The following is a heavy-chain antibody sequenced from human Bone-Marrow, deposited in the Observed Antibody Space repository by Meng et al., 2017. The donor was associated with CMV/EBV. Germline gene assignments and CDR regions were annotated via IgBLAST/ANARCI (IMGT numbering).Heavy chain of an antibody. V-gene: IGHV3-74*01. CDR3: TRGAWDS. CDR2: INTDGRST. J-gene: IGHJ4*02. CDR1: GFTFSSYW. Sequence: EVQLVESGGGLVQPGGSLRLSCAASGFTFSSYWMHWVRQAPGKGLVWASRINTDGRSTDFADSVKGRFTISRDNAKNTMYLQMNSLRAEDTGVYYCTRGAWDSWGQGTLVTVSS.